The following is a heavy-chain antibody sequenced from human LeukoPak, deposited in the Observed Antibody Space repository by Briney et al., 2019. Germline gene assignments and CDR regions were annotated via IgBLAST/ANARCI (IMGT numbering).Heavy chain of an antibody. CDR2: FDPEDGET. Sequence: ASVKVSCKVSGYTLTELSMHWVRQAPGKGLEWMGGFDPEDGETIYAQKFQGRVTMTEDTSTDTAYMELSSLRSDDTAVYYCARVQAYCSSSSCLDYWGQGTLVTVSS. V-gene: IGHV1-24*01. CDR1: GYTLTELS. CDR3: ARVQAYCSSSSCLDY. J-gene: IGHJ4*02. D-gene: IGHD2-2*01.